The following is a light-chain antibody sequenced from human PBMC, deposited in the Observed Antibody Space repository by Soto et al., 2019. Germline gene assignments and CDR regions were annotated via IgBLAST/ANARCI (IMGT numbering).Light chain of an antibody. CDR3: QQYAGSST. V-gene: IGKV3-11*01. Sequence: EIVLTQSPATLSLSPGERVTLSCRASQSISTHLAWYQQKPGQAPRLLIYDASNRATGIPDRFSGSGSGTDFTLTISRLEPEDFAVYYCQQYAGSSTFGQGTKVDIK. CDR1: QSISTH. CDR2: DAS. J-gene: IGKJ1*01.